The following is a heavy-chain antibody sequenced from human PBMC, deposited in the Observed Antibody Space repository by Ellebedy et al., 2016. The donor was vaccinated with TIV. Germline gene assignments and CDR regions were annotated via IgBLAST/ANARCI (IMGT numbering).Heavy chain of an antibody. CDR2: IIPIFGTA. CDR1: GGTFSSYA. V-gene: IGHV1-69*13. Sequence: SVKVSCXASGGTFSSYAISWVRQAPGQGLEWMGGIIPIFGTANYAQKFQGRVTITADESTSTAYMELSSLRSEDTAVYYCARAGAMVRGVKHNWFNPWGQGTLVTVSS. D-gene: IGHD3-10*01. J-gene: IGHJ5*02. CDR3: ARAGAMVRGVKHNWFNP.